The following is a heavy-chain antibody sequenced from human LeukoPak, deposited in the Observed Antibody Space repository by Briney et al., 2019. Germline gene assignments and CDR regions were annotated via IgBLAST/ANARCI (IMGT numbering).Heavy chain of an antibody. V-gene: IGHV1-18*01. D-gene: IGHD2-21*02. Sequence: GASVKVSCKASGYTFTSYGISWVRQAPGQGLEWMGWISAYNGNTNYAQKLQGRVTMTTDTSTSTAYMELRSLRSDDTAVYYCARSSVVTAYSSSWFDPWGQGTLVTVSS. CDR3: ARSSVVTAYSSSWFDP. CDR2: ISAYNGNT. CDR1: GYTFTSYG. J-gene: IGHJ5*02.